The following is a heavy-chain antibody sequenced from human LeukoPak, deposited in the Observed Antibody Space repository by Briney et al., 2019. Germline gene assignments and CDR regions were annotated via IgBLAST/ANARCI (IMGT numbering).Heavy chain of an antibody. J-gene: IGHJ4*02. CDR3: AKDGYSEAY. D-gene: IGHD1-26*01. V-gene: IGHV3-21*04. CDR2: ISSSSTYI. CDR1: GFTFSTYT. Sequence: GGSLRLSCAASGFTFSTYTMNWVRQAPGKGLEWVSSISSSSTYIYYADSVKGRFTISRDNAKNSLYLQMNSLRAEDTAVYYCAKDGYSEAYWGQGTLVTVSS.